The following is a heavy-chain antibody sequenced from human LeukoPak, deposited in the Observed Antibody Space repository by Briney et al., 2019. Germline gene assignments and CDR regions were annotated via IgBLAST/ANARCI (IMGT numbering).Heavy chain of an antibody. CDR2: ISSNGGST. D-gene: IGHD6-13*01. J-gene: IGHJ4*02. CDR1: GFTFSSYA. Sequence: GGSLRLSCAASGFTFSSYAMHWVRQAPGKGLEYVSAISSNGGSTYYADSVKGRFTISRDNSKNTLYLRMGSLRAEDMAVYYCARSAAAGTIDYWGQGTLVTVSS. V-gene: IGHV3-64*02. CDR3: ARSAAAGTIDY.